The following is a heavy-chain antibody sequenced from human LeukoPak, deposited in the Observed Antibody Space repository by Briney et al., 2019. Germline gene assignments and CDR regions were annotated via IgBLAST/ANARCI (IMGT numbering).Heavy chain of an antibody. CDR3: AKAGGWGSGSYLIDY. D-gene: IGHD3-10*01. J-gene: IGHJ4*02. CDR2: ISYDGSNK. CDR1: GFTFSSYG. V-gene: IGHV3-30*18. Sequence: PGGSLRLSCAASGFTFSSYGMHWVRQAPGKGLEWVAVISYDGSNKYYADSVKGRFTISRDNSKNTLYLQMNSLRAEDTAVYYCAKAGGWGSGSYLIDYWGQGTLVTVSS.